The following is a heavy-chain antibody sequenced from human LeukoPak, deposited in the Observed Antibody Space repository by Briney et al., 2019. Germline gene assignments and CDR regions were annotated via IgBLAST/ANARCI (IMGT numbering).Heavy chain of an antibody. D-gene: IGHD5-24*01. CDR3: ARDEHGRDGYNEI. CDR1: GGSISSGSYF. V-gene: IGHV4-61*02. J-gene: IGHJ4*02. Sequence: PSETLSLTCTVSGGSISSGSYFWTWIRQPAGKGLEWIGRIHTSGSANYSPSLKSRVTISVDTSKNQISLKVSSVTAADTAVYYCARDEHGRDGYNEIWGQGTWSPSPQ. CDR2: IHTSGSA.